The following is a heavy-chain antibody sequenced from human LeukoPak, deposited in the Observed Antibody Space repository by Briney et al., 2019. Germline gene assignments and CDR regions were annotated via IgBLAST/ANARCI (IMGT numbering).Heavy chain of an antibody. V-gene: IGHV4-4*09. CDR1: GGSISSYY. Sequence: SETLSLTCTVSGGSISSYYWSWIRQPAGKGLEWIGYIYSSGTTNYNPSLKSRVTISVDTSKNQFSLNLSSVTAADTAVYYCARAKTKVYWNFDLWGRGTLVTVSS. CDR3: ARAKTKVYWNFDL. CDR2: IYSSGTT. J-gene: IGHJ2*01.